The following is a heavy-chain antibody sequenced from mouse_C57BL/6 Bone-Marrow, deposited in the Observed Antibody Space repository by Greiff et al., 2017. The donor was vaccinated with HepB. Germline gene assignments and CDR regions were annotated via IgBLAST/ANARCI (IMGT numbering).Heavy chain of an antibody. V-gene: IGHV1-7*01. CDR3: ASTVVPWYFDV. CDR2: INPSSGYT. J-gene: IGHJ1*03. Sequence: VQLQQSGAELAKPGASVKLSCKASGYTFTSYWMHWVKQRPGQGLEWIGYINPSSGYTKYNQKFKDKATLTADKSSSTAYMQLSSLTYEDSAVYYCASTVVPWYFDVWGTGTTVTVSS. CDR1: GYTFTSYW. D-gene: IGHD1-1*01.